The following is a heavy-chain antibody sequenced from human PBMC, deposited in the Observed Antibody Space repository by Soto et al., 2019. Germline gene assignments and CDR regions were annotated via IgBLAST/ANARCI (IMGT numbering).Heavy chain of an antibody. D-gene: IGHD3-3*01. CDR3: ARDLIRFLEWLSPYYGMDV. V-gene: IGHV1-2*02. J-gene: IGHJ6*02. CDR1: GYTFTGYY. Sequence: QVPLVQSGAEVKKPGASVKVSCKASGYTFTGYYMHWVRQAPGQGLEWMGWINPNSGGTNYAQKFQGRVTMTRDTSISTAYMELSRLRSDDTAVYYCARDLIRFLEWLSPYYGMDVWGQGTTVTVSS. CDR2: INPNSGGT.